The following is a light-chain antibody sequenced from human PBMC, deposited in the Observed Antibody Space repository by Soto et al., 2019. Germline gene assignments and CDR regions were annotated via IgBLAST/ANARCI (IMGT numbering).Light chain of an antibody. V-gene: IGLV1-44*01. Sequence: QSALTQPPPASGTPGQRVTISCSGSSSNIGTYSVRWYQQFPGTAPRLLIYSDNQRPSGVPDRFSAPKSGASASLAISGLQSEDEADFYCAAWDDSLNGCVFGTGTKVTVL. CDR3: AAWDDSLNGCV. J-gene: IGLJ1*01. CDR2: SDN. CDR1: SSNIGTYS.